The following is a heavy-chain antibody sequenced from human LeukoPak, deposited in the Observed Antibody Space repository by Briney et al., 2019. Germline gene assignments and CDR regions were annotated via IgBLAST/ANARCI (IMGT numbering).Heavy chain of an antibody. D-gene: IGHD3-3*01. J-gene: IGHJ4*02. CDR2: VHYSGST. V-gene: IGHV4-59*01. Sequence: SETLSLTCTVSGGSISSYYWSWIRQPPGKGLEWIGYVHYSGSTNYNPSLKSRVTISVDTSKSQFSLKLSSVTTADTAVYYCARAEWGTTRPYYFDYWGQGTLVTVSS. CDR3: ARAEWGTTRPYYFDY. CDR1: GGSISSYY.